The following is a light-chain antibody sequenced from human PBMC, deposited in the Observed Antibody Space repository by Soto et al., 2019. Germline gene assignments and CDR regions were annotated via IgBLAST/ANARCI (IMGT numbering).Light chain of an antibody. V-gene: IGKV3-20*01. CDR1: QSVSSSY. CDR3: QQYGSSIT. CDR2: GAS. J-gene: IGKJ5*01. Sequence: EIVLTQSPGTLSLSPGERATLSCRASQSVSSSYLAWYQQKPGQAPRLLIYGASSRATGIPDRFSGSGSGTAFTLTLSRLEPEDFAVYYCQQYGSSITFGQGTRLEIK.